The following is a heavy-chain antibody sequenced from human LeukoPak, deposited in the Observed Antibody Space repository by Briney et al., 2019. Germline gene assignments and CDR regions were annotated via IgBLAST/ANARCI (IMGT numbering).Heavy chain of an antibody. J-gene: IGHJ4*02. V-gene: IGHV4-39*07. CDR2: IYYSGST. CDR1: GGSIRSSSYY. Sequence: SETLSLNCTVSGGSIRSSSYYWGWIRQPPGKGLEWIGSIYYSGSTYYNPSLRSRVIVSVDTSKNHFSLKMSSVTAADTAVYYCARDLASCAGDCYSDGFDYWGQGTLVTVSS. D-gene: IGHD2-21*02. CDR3: ARDLASCAGDCYSDGFDY.